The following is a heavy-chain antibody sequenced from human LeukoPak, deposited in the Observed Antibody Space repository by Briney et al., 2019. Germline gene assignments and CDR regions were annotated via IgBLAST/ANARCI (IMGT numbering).Heavy chain of an antibody. CDR3: ARGGRWLQYGDY. CDR2: INAGNGNT. D-gene: IGHD5-24*01. J-gene: IGHJ4*02. V-gene: IGHV1-3*01. Sequence: ASVKVSCTASGYTFTSYAMHWVRQAPGQRLEWMGWINAGNGNTKYSQKFQGRVTITRDTSASTAYMELSSLRSEDTAVYYCARGGRWLQYGDYWGQGTLVTVSS. CDR1: GYTFTSYA.